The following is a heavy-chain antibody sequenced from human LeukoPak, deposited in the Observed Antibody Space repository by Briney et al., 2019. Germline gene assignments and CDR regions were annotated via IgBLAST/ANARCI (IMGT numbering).Heavy chain of an antibody. Sequence: GGSLRLSCAASGFTVSSNYMSWVRQAPGKGLEWVSVIYSGGSTYYADSVRGRFTISRDNSENTLYLQMNSLRAEDTAVYYCAREQRYYYDSSGTPAWGQGTLVTVSS. CDR2: IYSGGST. CDR1: GFTVSSNY. J-gene: IGHJ5*02. D-gene: IGHD3-22*01. CDR3: AREQRYYYDSSGTPA. V-gene: IGHV3-53*01.